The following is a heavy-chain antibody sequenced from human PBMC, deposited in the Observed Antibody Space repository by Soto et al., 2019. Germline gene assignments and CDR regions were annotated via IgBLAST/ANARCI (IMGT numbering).Heavy chain of an antibody. CDR3: ARALVNSGYLPWSYFDY. Sequence: QVQLVQSGAEVKKPGSSVKVSCKASGGTFSSYAISWVRQAPGQGLEWMGGIIPIFGTANYAQKFQARVTITADESTSTGYLELSSLRSEDTAVYYCARALVNSGYLPWSYFDYWGKGTLFIVA. CDR1: GGTFSSYA. J-gene: IGHJ4*02. D-gene: IGHD5-12*01. CDR2: IIPIFGTA. V-gene: IGHV1-69*01.